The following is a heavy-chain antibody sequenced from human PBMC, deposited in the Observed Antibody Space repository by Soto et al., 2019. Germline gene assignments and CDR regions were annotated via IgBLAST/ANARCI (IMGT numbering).Heavy chain of an antibody. V-gene: IGHV4-4*02. CDR3: ASRPAYISGKDY. Sequence: QVQLQESGPGLVKPSETLSLTCAVSGDSISSNTWWSWVRQSPGKGLEWIGEIYHSGKTNYKASLKSRVTISIDKSKNQLSLNLTSVTAADTAVYYCASRPAYISGKDYLGQGTLVTVSS. J-gene: IGHJ4*02. CDR2: IYHSGKT. D-gene: IGHD3-3*02. CDR1: GDSISSNTW.